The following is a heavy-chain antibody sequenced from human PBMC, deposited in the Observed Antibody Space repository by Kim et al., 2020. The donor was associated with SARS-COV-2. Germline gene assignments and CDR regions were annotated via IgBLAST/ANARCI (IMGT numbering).Heavy chain of an antibody. V-gene: IGHV4-39*06. CDR1: GGSISSSSYY. J-gene: IGHJ4*02. CDR3: ASGAGVAAAGKEY. Sequence: SETLSLTCTVSGGSISSSSYYWGWLRQPPGKGLEWIGSIYYSGSTYYNPFLKSRATLSVDTTKNLFLLQMSSATAAATAVYYCASGAGVAAAGKEYWGQG. CDR2: IYYSGST. D-gene: IGHD6-13*01.